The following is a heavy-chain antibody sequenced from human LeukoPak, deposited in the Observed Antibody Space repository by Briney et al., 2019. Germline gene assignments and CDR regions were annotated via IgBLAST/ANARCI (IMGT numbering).Heavy chain of an antibody. Sequence: GGSLRLSCAASGFIFSSYWMSWVRQAPGKGLEWVAKIKQDGSEKYYVDSVKGRFTISRDNAKNSLYLQMNSLRAEDTAVYYCARASSRPYSSSWYSDYWGQGTLVSVSS. J-gene: IGHJ4*02. D-gene: IGHD6-13*01. V-gene: IGHV3-7*01. CDR3: ARASSRPYSSSWYSDY. CDR1: GFIFSSYW. CDR2: IKQDGSEK.